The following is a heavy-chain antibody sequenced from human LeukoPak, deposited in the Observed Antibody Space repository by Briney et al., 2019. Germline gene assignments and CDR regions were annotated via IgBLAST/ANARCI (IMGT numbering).Heavy chain of an antibody. CDR3: ARETYQLLYAFDI. Sequence: GGSLRLSCAASGFTFSSYSMNWVRQAPGKGLEWVSSISSSSSYIHYADSVKGRFTISRDNAKNSLYLQMNSLRAEDTAVYYCARETYQLLYAFDIWGQGTMVTVSS. CDR1: GFTFSSYS. CDR2: ISSSSSYI. J-gene: IGHJ3*02. D-gene: IGHD2-2*01. V-gene: IGHV3-21*01.